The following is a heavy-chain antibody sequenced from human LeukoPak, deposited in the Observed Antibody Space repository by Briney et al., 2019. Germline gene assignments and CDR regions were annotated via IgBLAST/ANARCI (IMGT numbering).Heavy chain of an antibody. J-gene: IGHJ4*02. CDR3: ARDSRALPS. V-gene: IGHV3-7*01. CDR1: GFTFDNYW. Sequence: GGSLRLSCAASGFTFDNYWMSWVRQAPGKGLEWVANIKQDGSEKYYVDSVKGRFTISRDNVKNSLYLQMNSLRADDAAMYYCARDSRALPSWGQGTLVTVSS. CDR2: IKQDGSEK.